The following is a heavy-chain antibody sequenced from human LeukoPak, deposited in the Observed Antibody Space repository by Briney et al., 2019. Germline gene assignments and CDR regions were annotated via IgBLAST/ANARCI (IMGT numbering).Heavy chain of an antibody. CDR1: GGTFSSYA. J-gene: IGHJ4*02. CDR2: IIPIFGTA. CDR3: ARGTYDYVWGSYRPYFDY. D-gene: IGHD3-16*02. V-gene: IGHV1-69*01. Sequence: SVNVSSKASGGTFSSYAISWVRQAPGQGLEWMGGIIPIFGTANYAQKFQGRVTITADESTSTAYMELSSLRSEDTAVYYCARGTYDYVWGSYRPYFDYWGQGTLVTVSS.